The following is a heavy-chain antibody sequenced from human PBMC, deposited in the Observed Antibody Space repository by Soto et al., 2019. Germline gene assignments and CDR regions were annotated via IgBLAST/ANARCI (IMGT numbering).Heavy chain of an antibody. CDR2: INAGYGNT. Sequence: ASVKVSCKAPGYTFSSYAMHWVRQAPGQRLEWMGWINAGYGNTKSSQKFQDRVTISRDTSASTAYMELTSLRSEDTAVYYCARDTGDGTFDFWGQGTLVTVSS. D-gene: IGHD7-27*01. CDR1: GYTFSSYA. V-gene: IGHV1-3*01. J-gene: IGHJ4*02. CDR3: ARDTGDGTFDF.